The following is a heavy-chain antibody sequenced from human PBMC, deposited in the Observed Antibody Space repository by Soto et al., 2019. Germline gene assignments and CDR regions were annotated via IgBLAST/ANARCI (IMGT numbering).Heavy chain of an antibody. CDR2: IGGSGASI. CDR3: ARSVQPLSWFDP. Sequence: EVQLLESGGDVVQPGGSLRLSCATSGFPFSAFAMNWVRHAPGKGLEWVSGIGGSGASIYYADSVKGRFTISRDNSKNTVYLQMNSLRAEDTAFYYCARSVQPLSWFDPWGQGTLVTVSS. J-gene: IGHJ5*02. CDR1: GFPFSAFA. V-gene: IGHV3-23*01.